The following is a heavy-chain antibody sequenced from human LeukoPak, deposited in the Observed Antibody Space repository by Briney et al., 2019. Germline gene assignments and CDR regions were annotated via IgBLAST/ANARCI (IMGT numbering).Heavy chain of an antibody. CDR2: IRYDGNNK. V-gene: IGHV3-30*02. Sequence: GGSLRLSCAASGFIFSSYGMHWVRQAPAKGLVWVAFIRYDGNNKYYADSVEGRLTISRDNSKNTLYLQMNSLRAEDTAVYYCAGVGATGAFDYWGQGTLVTVSS. CDR3: AGVGATGAFDY. J-gene: IGHJ4*02. CDR1: GFIFSSYG. D-gene: IGHD1-26*01.